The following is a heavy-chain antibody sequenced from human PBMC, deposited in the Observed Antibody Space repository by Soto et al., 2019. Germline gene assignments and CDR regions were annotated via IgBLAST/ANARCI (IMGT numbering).Heavy chain of an antibody. CDR1: GGTFSSYA. V-gene: IGHV1-69*12. CDR3: ALHYGSGSNYYYYGMDV. D-gene: IGHD3-10*01. CDR2: IIPIFGTA. Sequence: QVQLVQSGAEVKRHGSSMKVSCKASGGTFSSYAISWVRQAPGQGLEWMGGIIPIFGTANYAQKFQGRVTITADESTSTAYMELSSLRSEDTAVYYCALHYGSGSNYYYYGMDVWGQGTTVTVSS. J-gene: IGHJ6*02.